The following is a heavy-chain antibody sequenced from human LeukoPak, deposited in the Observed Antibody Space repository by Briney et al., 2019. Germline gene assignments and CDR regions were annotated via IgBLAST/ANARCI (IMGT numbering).Heavy chain of an antibody. CDR2: IKQDGTQK. Sequence: WGSLRLSCAASGFTFINYWMSWVRQAPGKGLEWVADIKQDGTQKYYVDSVEGRFTISRDNAKNSLYLQMNSLRVEDTAVYYCARDCGSDCSQAFDIWGQGTMVTVSS. CDR1: GFTFINYW. J-gene: IGHJ3*02. CDR3: ARDCGSDCSQAFDI. V-gene: IGHV3-7*01. D-gene: IGHD2-21*02.